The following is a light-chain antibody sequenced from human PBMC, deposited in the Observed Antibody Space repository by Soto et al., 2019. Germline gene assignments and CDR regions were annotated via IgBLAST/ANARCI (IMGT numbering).Light chain of an antibody. Sequence: EIVLTQSPATLSLSPGEGATLSCRASQSVSRYLAWYQQKPGQAPRLLIYDTSKRAIGIPARFSGSGSGTDFTLAISRLEPDEFAVYYCQQRTNLHLCTFGPGTKVDIK. CDR1: QSVSRY. J-gene: IGKJ3*01. V-gene: IGKV3-11*01. CDR2: DTS. CDR3: QQRTNLHLCT.